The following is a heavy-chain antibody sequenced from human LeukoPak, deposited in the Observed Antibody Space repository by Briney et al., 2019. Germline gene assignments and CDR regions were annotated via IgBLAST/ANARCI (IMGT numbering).Heavy chain of an antibody. CDR3: ARSFLGDWYFDL. D-gene: IGHD1-26*01. Sequence: SETLALTCAVSGGSISSYYWSWIRQSAGKGLEWIGRIYSSGNTNYNPSLKSRVTMSVDTSKDQFSLRLTSVTAADTAVYYCARSFLGDWYFDLWGRGTLVTVSS. CDR2: IYSSGNT. CDR1: GGSISSYY. J-gene: IGHJ2*01. V-gene: IGHV4-4*07.